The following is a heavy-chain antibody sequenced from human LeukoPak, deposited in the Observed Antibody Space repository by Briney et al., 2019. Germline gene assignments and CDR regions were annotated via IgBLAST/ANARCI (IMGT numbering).Heavy chain of an antibody. J-gene: IGHJ5*02. CDR1: GGSISSYY. CDR2: IYYSGST. V-gene: IGHV4-59*12. D-gene: IGHD2-21*02. Sequence: SETLSLTCTVSGGSISSYYWSWIRQPPGKGLEWIGYIYYSGSTNYNPSLKSRVTISVDTSKNQFSLKLSSVTAADTAVYYCARRSRHIVVVTAPYPNWFDPWGQGTLVTVSS. CDR3: ARRSRHIVVVTAPYPNWFDP.